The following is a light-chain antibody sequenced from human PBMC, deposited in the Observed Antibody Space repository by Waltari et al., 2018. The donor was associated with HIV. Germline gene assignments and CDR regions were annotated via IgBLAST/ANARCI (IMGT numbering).Light chain of an antibody. V-gene: IGLV1-47*01. CDR3: AAWDDSLSGQV. CDR1: SSNIGSNY. Sequence: QSVLTQPPSASGTPGQRVTIPCSGSSSNIGSNYVYWYQQLPGTPPKLLIHRNNQRPSGVPDRFSGSKSGTSASLAISGLRSEDEADYYCAAWDDSLSGQVFGGGTKLTVL. CDR2: RNN. J-gene: IGLJ3*02.